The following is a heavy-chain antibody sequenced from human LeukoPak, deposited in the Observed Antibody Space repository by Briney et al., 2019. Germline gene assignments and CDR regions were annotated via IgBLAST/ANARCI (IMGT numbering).Heavy chain of an antibody. D-gene: IGHD3-22*01. CDR3: AKGNYYDSSGYYSLFDY. V-gene: IGHV3-30*02. Sequence: QSGGSLRLSCAASGFTFSSYGMHWVRQAPGKGLEGVAFIRYDGSNKYYAHSVKGRFTIARANSKNTLYLQMNSLRAEDTAVYYCAKGNYYDSSGYYSLFDYWGQGTLVTVSS. CDR1: GFTFSSYG. J-gene: IGHJ4*02. CDR2: IRYDGSNK.